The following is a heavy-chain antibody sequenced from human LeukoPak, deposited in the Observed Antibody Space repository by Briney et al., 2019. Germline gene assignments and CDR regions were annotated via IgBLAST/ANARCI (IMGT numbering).Heavy chain of an antibody. Sequence: SVTVSCKASGGTFSSYAISWVRQAPGQGLEWMGGIIPIFGTANYAQKFQGRGTITADESTSTAYMELSSLRSEDTAVYYCARESCSSTSCYAEDYYYYGMGVWGKGTTVTVSS. CDR3: ARESCSSTSCYAEDYYYYGMGV. CDR2: IIPIFGTA. D-gene: IGHD2-2*01. V-gene: IGHV1-69*01. J-gene: IGHJ6*04. CDR1: GGTFSSYA.